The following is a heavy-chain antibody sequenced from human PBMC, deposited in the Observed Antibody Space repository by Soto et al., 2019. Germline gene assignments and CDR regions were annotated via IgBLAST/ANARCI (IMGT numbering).Heavy chain of an antibody. CDR2: ILNDGSNR. J-gene: IGHJ6*02. CDR1: GFTVSNYG. Sequence: QVQLVESGGGVVQPGRSLRLSCAASGFTVSNYGMHWVRQAPGKGLEWVAVILNDGSNRYHADSVKDRFTISRDNSKKPLYLQMNSLRAEDTGVYYWERDDEDWGNGMAVWGQGTTVTVS. CDR3: ERDDEDWGNGMAV. D-gene: IGHD3-16*01. V-gene: IGHV3-33*01.